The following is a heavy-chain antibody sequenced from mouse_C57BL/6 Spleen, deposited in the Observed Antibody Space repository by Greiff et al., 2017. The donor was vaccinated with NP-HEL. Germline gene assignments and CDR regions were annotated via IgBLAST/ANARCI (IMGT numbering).Heavy chain of an antibody. CDR2: IYPGDGDT. Sequence: QVQLQQSGAELVKPGASVKISCKASGYAFSSYWMNWVKQRPGKGLEWIGQIYPGDGDTNYNGKFKGKATLTADKSSSTAYMQLSSLTSEDSAVYFCVYSYSSGYVMFAYWGQGTLVTVSA. CDR3: VYSYSSGYVMFAY. D-gene: IGHD3-2*02. V-gene: IGHV1-80*01. CDR1: GYAFSSYW. J-gene: IGHJ3*01.